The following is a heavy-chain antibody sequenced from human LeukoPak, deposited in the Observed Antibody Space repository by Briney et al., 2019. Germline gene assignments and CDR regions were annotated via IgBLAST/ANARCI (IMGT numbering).Heavy chain of an antibody. V-gene: IGHV3-30*04. CDR3: ARDSGGSGSYYGTFDS. D-gene: IGHD3-10*01. CDR1: GFTFGSYA. CDR2: ISYDGSNK. Sequence: PGGSLRLSCAASGFTFGSYAMHWVRQAPGKGLEWVAVISYDGSNKYYADSVKGRFTISRDNSKNTLDLQMNSLRAEDTAVYYCARDSGGSGSYYGTFDSWGQGTLVTVSS. J-gene: IGHJ4*02.